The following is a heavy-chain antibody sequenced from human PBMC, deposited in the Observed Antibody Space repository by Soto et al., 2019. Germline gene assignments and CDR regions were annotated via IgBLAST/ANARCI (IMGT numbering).Heavy chain of an antibody. J-gene: IGHJ6*02. V-gene: IGHV3-64*01. D-gene: IGHD4-17*01. CDR2: ISSNGGST. CDR1: GFTFSSYA. Sequence: EVQLVESGGGLVQPGGSLRLSCAASGFTFSSYAMHWVRQAPGKGLEYVSAISSNGGSTYYANSVKGRFTISRDNSKNTLYLQMGSLRAEDMAVYYCATNYCDYYYYGMDVWGQGTTVTVSS. CDR3: ATNYCDYYYYGMDV.